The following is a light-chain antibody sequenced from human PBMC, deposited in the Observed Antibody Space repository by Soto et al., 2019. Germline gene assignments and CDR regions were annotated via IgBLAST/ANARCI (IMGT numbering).Light chain of an antibody. V-gene: IGKV4-1*01. CDR3: LQHYNMPRT. CDR1: QSVLYSSDNKNY. CDR2: WAS. J-gene: IGKJ1*01. Sequence: DIVVTQSPDSLAVSLGERATINCKSSQSVLYSSDNKNYVSWYQQKPGQPPKLLISWASTRESGVSERFIGSGSGTDFTLTITALQAEDVAVYFCLQHYNMPRTFGQGTEVEIK.